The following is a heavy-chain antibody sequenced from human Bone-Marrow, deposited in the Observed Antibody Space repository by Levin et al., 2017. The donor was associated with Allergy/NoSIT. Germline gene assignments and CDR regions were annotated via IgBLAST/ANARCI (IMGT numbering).Heavy chain of an antibody. Sequence: PGGSLRLSCKASGGHFSSYGISWVRQAPGQGLEWMGGTIPILSTTNYADKFRGRVSITADESTNTAYMEVSSLRSEDTAVYYCAIDTRRYSYDDHYYYYYMDVWGKGTTVTVSS. D-gene: IGHD5-18*01. CDR2: TIPILSTT. CDR3: AIDTRRYSYDDHYYYYYMDV. CDR1: GGHFSSYG. V-gene: IGHV1-69*01. J-gene: IGHJ6*03.